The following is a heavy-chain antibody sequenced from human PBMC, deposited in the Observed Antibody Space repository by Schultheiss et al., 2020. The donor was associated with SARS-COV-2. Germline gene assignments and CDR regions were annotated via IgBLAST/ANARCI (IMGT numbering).Heavy chain of an antibody. CDR1: GFTFGDYA. CDR2: ISVTGRTI. CDR3: AREPIYFDSSSDDYVGVDYFQH. Sequence: GGSLRLSCTASGFTFGDYAMSWFRQAPGKGLEWISYISVTGRTIYYADSVKGRFTISRDNAKNSLYLQMNSLRAEDTAVYYCAREPIYFDSSSDDYVGVDYFQHWGRGTLVTVSS. D-gene: IGHD3-22*01. J-gene: IGHJ1*01. V-gene: IGHV3-48*03.